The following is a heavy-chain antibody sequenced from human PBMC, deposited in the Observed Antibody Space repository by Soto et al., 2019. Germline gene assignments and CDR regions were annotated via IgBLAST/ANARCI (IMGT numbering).Heavy chain of an antibody. J-gene: IGHJ4*02. CDR1: GFMFSNHG. CDR2: IWSDGNNK. V-gene: IGHV3-33*01. D-gene: IGHD1-1*01. CDR3: VRRNYWYDDSSDY. Sequence: QVQLVESGGGVVQPGESLRLSCAASGFMFSNHGMHWVRQAPGKGLEWVAVIWSDGNNKYYADSVKGRFTISRDNSKNTVYLQMHSLRAEDAAISYCVRRNYWYDDSSDYWGQGTLATVSS.